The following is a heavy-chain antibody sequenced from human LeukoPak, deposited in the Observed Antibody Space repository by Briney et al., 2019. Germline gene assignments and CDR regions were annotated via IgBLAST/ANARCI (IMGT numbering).Heavy chain of an antibody. D-gene: IGHD3/OR15-3a*01. CDR1: GFTFSNYG. Sequence: PGGSLRLSCAASGFTFSNYGMNWVRQAPGKGLEWVSTISGNGGSTYYADSVKGRFTISRDNSKNTLYLQVNSLRAEDTALYYCAKGGFRTGYAPWGQGALVTVSS. CDR2: ISGNGGST. J-gene: IGHJ5*02. CDR3: AKGGFRTGYAP. V-gene: IGHV3-23*01.